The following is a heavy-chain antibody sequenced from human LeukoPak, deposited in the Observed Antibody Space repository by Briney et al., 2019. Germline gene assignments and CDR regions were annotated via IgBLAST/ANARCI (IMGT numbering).Heavy chain of an antibody. J-gene: IGHJ4*02. CDR3: ARGQSIAARPDY. V-gene: IGHV1-46*01. CDR1: GYTFTSYY. Sequence: ASVKLSCKASGYTFTSYYMHWVRQAPGQGLEWMGIINPSGGGTSYAQKFQGRVTMTRDMSTSTVYMELSSLRSEDTAVYYCARGQSIAARPDYWGQGTLVTVSS. D-gene: IGHD6-6*01. CDR2: INPSGGGT.